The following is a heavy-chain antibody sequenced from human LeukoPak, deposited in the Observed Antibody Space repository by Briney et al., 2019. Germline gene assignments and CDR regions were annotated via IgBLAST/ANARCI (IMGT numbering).Heavy chain of an antibody. V-gene: IGHV3-7*01. Sequence: PGGSLRLSCAASGFTFSSYWMSWARQATGKGLEWVANIKQDGSEKYYVDSVKGRFTISRDNAKNSLYLQMNSLRAEDTAVYYCARSDCGGDCDWFDPWGQGTLVTVSS. CDR2: IKQDGSEK. D-gene: IGHD2-21*02. CDR1: GFTFSSYW. CDR3: ARSDCGGDCDWFDP. J-gene: IGHJ5*02.